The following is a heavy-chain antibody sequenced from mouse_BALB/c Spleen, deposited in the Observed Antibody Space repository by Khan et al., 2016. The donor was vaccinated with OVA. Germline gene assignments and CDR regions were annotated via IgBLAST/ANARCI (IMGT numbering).Heavy chain of an antibody. J-gene: IGHJ3*01. V-gene: IGHV2-6-7*01. CDR3: ARDRDYDCRGLAY. D-gene: IGHD2-4*01. CDR2: IWGDGST. Sequence: QVQLKESGPGLVAPSQSLSITCTVSGFSLTGYGVNWVRQPPGKGLEWLGMIWGDGSTDYNSALKSRLSISKDNYKNRVFLKMNSLQTDDTARYFCARDRDYDCRGLAYWGQGTLVTVSA. CDR1: GFSLTGYG.